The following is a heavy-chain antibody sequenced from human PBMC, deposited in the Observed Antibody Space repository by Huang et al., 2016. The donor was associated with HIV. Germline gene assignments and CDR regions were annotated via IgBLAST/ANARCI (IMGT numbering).Heavy chain of an antibody. J-gene: IGHJ5*02. CDR2: IDYRGTT. CDR1: GGSISRSTCY. D-gene: IGHD3-10*01. V-gene: IGHV4-39*01. Sequence: QLQLQESGPGLVKPSETLSLTCTVSGGSISRSTCYWGWIRQPPGKGLQWIGSIDYRGTTYKNPSLKSRVTISVDTSKNQFSVKLSSVTAADTAVYYCARQSNQYYYGSGSHNWFDPWGQGTLVTVSS. CDR3: ARQSNQYYYGSGSHNWFDP.